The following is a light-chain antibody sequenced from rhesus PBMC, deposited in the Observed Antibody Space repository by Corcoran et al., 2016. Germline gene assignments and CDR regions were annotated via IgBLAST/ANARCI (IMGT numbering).Light chain of an antibody. CDR1: QGISDY. Sequence: DIQMTQSPSSLSASVGDRVTITCRASQGISDYLNWYQQKPGKTPKRLIYAAASLESGFPSRFCGSGSGTDFTLTISSLQPEDFAAYYYLQGYSTPYSFGRGTKVEIK. CDR3: LQGYSTPYS. CDR2: AAA. J-gene: IGKJ2*01. V-gene: IGKV1-36*02.